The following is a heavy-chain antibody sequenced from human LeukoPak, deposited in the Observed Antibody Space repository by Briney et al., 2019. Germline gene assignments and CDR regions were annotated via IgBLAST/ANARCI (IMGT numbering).Heavy chain of an antibody. V-gene: IGHV1-18*01. D-gene: IGHD5-18*01. J-gene: IGHJ4*02. Sequence: ASVKVSCKASGDTFTGYGISWVRQAPGQGREWIGWISAYNGNNNYAQKRQGRVTMTTDTSTSTAYMELRSLRSDDTAVYYCARAENYVDTAMVDYWGQGTLVTVSS. CDR3: ARAENYVDTAMVDY. CDR2: ISAYNGNN. CDR1: GDTFTGYG.